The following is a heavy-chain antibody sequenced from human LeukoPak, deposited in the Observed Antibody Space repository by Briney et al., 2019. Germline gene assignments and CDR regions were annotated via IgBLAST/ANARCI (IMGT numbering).Heavy chain of an antibody. D-gene: IGHD3-10*01. CDR3: ARGYYGSGSYYSYYYYMDV. V-gene: IGHV1-2*02. CDR2: INPNSGDT. CDR1: GYTFTSYY. Sequence: ASVKVSCKASGYTFTSYYMHWVRQAPGQGLEWMGWINPNSGDTNYAQKFQGRVTMTRDTSISTAYMELSRLRSDDTAVYYCARGYYGSGSYYSYYYYMDVWGKGTTVTISS. J-gene: IGHJ6*03.